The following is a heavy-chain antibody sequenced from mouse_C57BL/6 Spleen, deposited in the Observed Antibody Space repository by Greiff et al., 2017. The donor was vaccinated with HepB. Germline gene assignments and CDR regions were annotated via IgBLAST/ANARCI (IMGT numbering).Heavy chain of an antibody. Sequence: EVKVVESGGGLVKPGGSLKLSCAASGFTFSSYAMSWVRQTPEKRLEWVATISDGGSYTYYPDNVKGRFTISRDNAKNNLYLQMSHLKSEDTAMYYCARDLIYYYGSSYGYFDYWGQGTTLTVSS. CDR2: ISDGGSYT. V-gene: IGHV5-4*01. CDR3: ARDLIYYYGSSYGYFDY. CDR1: GFTFSSYA. D-gene: IGHD1-1*01. J-gene: IGHJ2*01.